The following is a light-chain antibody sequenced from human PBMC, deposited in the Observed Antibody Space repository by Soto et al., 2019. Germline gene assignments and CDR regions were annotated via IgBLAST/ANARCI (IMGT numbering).Light chain of an antibody. CDR2: GAS. Sequence: EIVLTQSPGTLSLSPGKRATLSCRASQSISSSYLAWYQQRPGQAPRLLLYGASSRATGIPDRFRGSGSGTDFTLTISRLEPEDFAVYYCQQYGGLPTFGQGTKVDIK. CDR1: QSISSSY. J-gene: IGKJ1*01. V-gene: IGKV3-20*01. CDR3: QQYGGLPT.